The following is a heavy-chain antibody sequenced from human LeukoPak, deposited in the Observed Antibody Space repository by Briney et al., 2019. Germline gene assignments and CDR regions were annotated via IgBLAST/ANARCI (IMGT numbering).Heavy chain of an antibody. CDR2: IIPIFGTA. CDR1: GGTFSSYA. CDR3: AAGELDIVVVPAALDY. Sequence: SVKVSRKASGGTFSSYAISWVRQAPGQGLEWMGGIIPIFGTANYAQKFQGRVTITADESTSTAYMELSSLRSEDTAVYYCAAGELDIVVVPAALDYWGQRTLVTVSS. D-gene: IGHD2-2*01. V-gene: IGHV1-69*01. J-gene: IGHJ4*02.